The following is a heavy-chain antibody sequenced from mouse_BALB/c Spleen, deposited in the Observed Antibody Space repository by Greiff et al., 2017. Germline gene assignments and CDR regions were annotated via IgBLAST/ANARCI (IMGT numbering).Heavy chain of an antibody. D-gene: IGHD1-1*01. CDR3: ARVDYGSSYVPAY. Sequence: VQRVESGPGLVAPSQSLSITCTVSGFSLTSYGVHWVRQPPGKGLEWLGVLWAGGSTNYNSALMSRLSISKDNSKSQVFLKMNSLQTDDTAMYYCARVDYGSSYVPAYWGQGTRVTVTA. CDR1: GFSLTSYG. J-gene: IGHJ3*01. V-gene: IGHV2-9*02. CDR2: LWAGGST.